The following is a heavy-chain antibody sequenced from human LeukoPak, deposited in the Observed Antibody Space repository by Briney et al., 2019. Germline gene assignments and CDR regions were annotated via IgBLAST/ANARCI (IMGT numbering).Heavy chain of an antibody. V-gene: IGHV4-34*01. D-gene: IGHD3-10*01. CDR2: INHSGST. CDR3: AKHYMGSYDNRGLDY. Sequence: SETLSLTCAVYGGSFSGYYWSWIRQPPGKGLEWIGEINHSGSTNYNPSLKSRVTISVDTSKNQFSLKLSSVTAADTAAYYCAKHYMGSYDNRGLDYWGQGTLVTVSS. J-gene: IGHJ4*02. CDR1: GGSFSGYY.